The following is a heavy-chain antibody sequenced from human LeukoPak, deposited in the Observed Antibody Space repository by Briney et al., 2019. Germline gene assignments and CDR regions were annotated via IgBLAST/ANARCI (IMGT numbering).Heavy chain of an antibody. CDR3: AADVIYESD. D-gene: IGHD2/OR15-2a*01. V-gene: IGHV1-58*02. CDR1: GFTFSNSA. Sequence: ASVKVSCKASGFTFSNSAMQWVRQARGQRLEWIGWIVVGSGNTNYAQKFQERVTITRDMSTSTAYMELSSLRSEDTAVNYCAADVIYESDWGQGTLVTVSS. J-gene: IGHJ4*02. CDR2: IVVGSGNT.